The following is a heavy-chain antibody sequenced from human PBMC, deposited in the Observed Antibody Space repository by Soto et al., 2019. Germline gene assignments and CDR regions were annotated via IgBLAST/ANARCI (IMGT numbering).Heavy chain of an antibody. D-gene: IGHD2-15*01. CDR2: IYPGDSDT. Sequence: GESLKISCKGSGYSFTSYWIGWVRQMPGKGLEWMGIIYPGDSDTRYSPSFQGQVTISADKSIGTAYLQWSSLKASDTAMYYCARHLAGYCSGGSCYSNGAFDIWGQGTMVTVSS. CDR3: ARHLAGYCSGGSCYSNGAFDI. CDR1: GYSFTSYW. J-gene: IGHJ3*02. V-gene: IGHV5-51*01.